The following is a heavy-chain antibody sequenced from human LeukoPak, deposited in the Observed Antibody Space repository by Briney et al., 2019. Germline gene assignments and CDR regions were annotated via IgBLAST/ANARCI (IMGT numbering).Heavy chain of an antibody. CDR2: INSDGTTT. CDR1: GFTFSTYR. CDR3: ARDDGMDV. V-gene: IGHV3-74*01. Sequence: PGGSLRLSCAASGFTFSTYRMHWARQAPGKGLVWVSRINSDGTTTSHADSVKGRFTISRDDAKNTLYLQMNSLRAEDTAVYYCARDDGMDVWGQGTTVTVSS. J-gene: IGHJ6*02.